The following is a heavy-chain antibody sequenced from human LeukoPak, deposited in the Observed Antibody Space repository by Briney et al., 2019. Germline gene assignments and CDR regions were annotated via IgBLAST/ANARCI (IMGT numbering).Heavy chain of an antibody. CDR3: ARSQGAFYDY. J-gene: IGHJ4*02. CDR2: ISSSSSYI. CDR1: GFTFSSYS. D-gene: IGHD3-3*02. V-gene: IGHV3-21*01. Sequence: GGFLRLSCAASGFTFSSYSMNWVRQAPGKGLEWVSSISSSSSYIYYADSVKGRFTISGDNAKNSLYLQMNSLRAEDTAVYYCARSQGAFYDYWGQGTLVTVSS.